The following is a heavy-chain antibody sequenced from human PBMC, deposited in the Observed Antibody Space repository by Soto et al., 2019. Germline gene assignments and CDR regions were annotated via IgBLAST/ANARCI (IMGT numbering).Heavy chain of an antibody. J-gene: IGHJ3*02. CDR3: ARSVNNPENDVFDI. CDR2: ISSSGSTI. V-gene: IGHV3-48*03. Sequence: PGGSLRLSCAASGFTFSSYDMNWVRQAPGKGLEWVSYISSSGSTIYYADSVKGRFTISRDNTKNSLYLQMNSLRAEDTADYYCARSVNNPENDVFDIWGQGTMVTVSS. D-gene: IGHD3-22*01. CDR1: GFTFSSYD.